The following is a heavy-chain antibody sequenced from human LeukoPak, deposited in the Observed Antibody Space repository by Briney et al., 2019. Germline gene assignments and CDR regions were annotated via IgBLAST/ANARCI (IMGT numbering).Heavy chain of an antibody. D-gene: IGHD3-9*01. CDR3: ARSEEYFDWLSTFDY. CDR1: GYTFTSYG. CDR2: ISAYNGNT. Sequence: GSSVKVSCKASGYTFTSYGISWVRQAPGQGLEWMGWISAYNGNTNYAQKLQGRVTMTTDTSTSTAYIELRSLRSDDTAVYYCARSEEYFDWLSTFDYWGQGTLVTVSS. J-gene: IGHJ4*02. V-gene: IGHV1-18*01.